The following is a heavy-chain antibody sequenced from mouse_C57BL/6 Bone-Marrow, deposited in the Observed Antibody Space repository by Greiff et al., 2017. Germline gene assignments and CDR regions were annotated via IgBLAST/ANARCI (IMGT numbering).Heavy chain of an antibody. CDR1: GFNIKDDY. V-gene: IGHV14-4*01. CDR2: IDPENGDT. J-gene: IGHJ2*01. Sequence: EVQVVESGAELVRPGASVKLSCTASGFNIKDDYMHWVKQRPEQGLEWIGWIDPENGDTEYASKFQGKATITADTSSNTAYLQLSSLTSEDTAVYYCTTLYYGNYDYFDYWGQGTTLTVSS. CDR3: TTLYYGNYDYFDY. D-gene: IGHD2-1*01.